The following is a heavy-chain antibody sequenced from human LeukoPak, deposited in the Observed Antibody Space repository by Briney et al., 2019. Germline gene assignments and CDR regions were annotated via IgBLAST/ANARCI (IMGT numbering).Heavy chain of an antibody. CDR2: IYYSGST. J-gene: IGHJ4*02. CDR3: ARSWGPYYYGSGSYYEY. CDR1: GGSISSSSYY. Sequence: TSETLSLTCTVSGGSISSSSYYWGWIRQPPGKGLEWIGSIYYSGSTYYNPSLKSRVTISVDTSKNQFSLKLSSVTAADTAVYYCARSWGPYYYGSGSYYEYWGQGTLVTVFS. D-gene: IGHD3-10*01. V-gene: IGHV4-39*07.